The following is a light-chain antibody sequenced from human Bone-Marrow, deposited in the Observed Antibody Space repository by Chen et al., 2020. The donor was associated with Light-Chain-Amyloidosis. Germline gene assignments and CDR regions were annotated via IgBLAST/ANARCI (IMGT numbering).Light chain of an antibody. CDR3: SSFTSSSSYV. V-gene: IGLV2-14*02. CDR2: AVS. CDR1: SGDVGTYNH. J-gene: IGLJ1*01. Sequence: QSALTLPAPVSGSPGQSITISCTGTSGDVGTYNHVYWYQQHPGKAPKFMIYAVSKRPSGVSNRFSGSKSGNTASLTISALQAEDEADYYCSSFTSSSSYVFGPGTKVTVL.